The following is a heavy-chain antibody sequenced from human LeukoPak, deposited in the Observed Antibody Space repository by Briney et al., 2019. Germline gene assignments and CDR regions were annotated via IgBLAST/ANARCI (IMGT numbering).Heavy chain of an antibody. D-gene: IGHD6-6*01. CDR2: IYYSGST. J-gene: IGHJ5*02. CDR1: GGSISSGDYY. V-gene: IGHV4-30-4*08. CDR3: ARVLKYSSSSNWFDP. Sequence: SETLSLTCTVSGGSISSGDYYWSWIRQPPGKGLEWIGYIYYSGSTYYNPSLKSRVTISVDTSKNQFSLKLSSVTAADTAVYNCARVLKYSSSSNWFDPWGQGTLVTVSS.